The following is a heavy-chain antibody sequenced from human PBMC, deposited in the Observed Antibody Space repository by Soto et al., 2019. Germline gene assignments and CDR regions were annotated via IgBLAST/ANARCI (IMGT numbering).Heavy chain of an antibody. Sequence: PSETLSLTCTVSGGSVSSGSYYWSWIRQPPGKGLEWIGYIYYSGSTNYNPSLKSRVTISVDTSKNQFSLKLSSVTAADTAVYYCARGGRYDAFDLWGQGTMVTVSS. CDR2: IYYSGST. V-gene: IGHV4-61*01. J-gene: IGHJ3*01. D-gene: IGHD1-1*01. CDR3: ARGGRYDAFDL. CDR1: GGSVSSGSYY.